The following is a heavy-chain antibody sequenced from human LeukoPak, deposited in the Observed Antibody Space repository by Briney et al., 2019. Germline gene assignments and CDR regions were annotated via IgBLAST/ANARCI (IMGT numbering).Heavy chain of an antibody. CDR3: ARDHYLYSARPRINWFDP. V-gene: IGHV3-21*01. CDR1: EFTFSAYD. J-gene: IGHJ5*02. Sequence: GGSLRLSCAASEFTFSAYDMSWVRQAPGKGLEWVSSITRSSTSIFYADSVKGRFTISRDNAKNSLYLEMSSLRAEDTAVYYCARDHYLYSARPRINWFDPWGQGTLVTVSS. D-gene: IGHD5-18*01. CDR2: ITRSSTSI.